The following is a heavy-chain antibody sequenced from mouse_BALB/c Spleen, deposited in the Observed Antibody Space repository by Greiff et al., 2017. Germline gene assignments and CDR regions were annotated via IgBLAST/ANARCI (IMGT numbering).Heavy chain of an antibody. CDR3: ARLCDYEGRSCFDY. CDR1: GFTFSSFG. D-gene: IGHD2-4*01. J-gene: IGHJ2*01. V-gene: IGHV5-17*02. Sequence: EVHLVESGGGLVQPGGSRKLSCAASGFTFSSFGMHWVRQAPEKGLEWVAYISSGSSTIYYADTVKGRFTISRDNPKNTLFLQMTSLRSEDTAMYYCARLCDYEGRSCFDYWGQGTTLTVSS. CDR2: ISSGSSTI.